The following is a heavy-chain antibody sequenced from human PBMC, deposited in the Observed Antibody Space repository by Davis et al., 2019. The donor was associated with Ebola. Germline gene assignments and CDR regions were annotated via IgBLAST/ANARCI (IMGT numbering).Heavy chain of an antibody. CDR1: GGTFSSYA. CDR2: IIPIFGTA. CDR3: ARDYYGSGSYRGSVYYGMDV. D-gene: IGHD3-10*01. Sequence: SVKVSCEASGGTFSSYAISWVRQAPGQGLEWMGGIIPIFGTANYAQKFQGRVTITADESTSTAYMELSSLRSEDTAVYYCARDYYGSGSYRGSVYYGMDVWGQGTTVTVSS. V-gene: IGHV1-69*13. J-gene: IGHJ6*02.